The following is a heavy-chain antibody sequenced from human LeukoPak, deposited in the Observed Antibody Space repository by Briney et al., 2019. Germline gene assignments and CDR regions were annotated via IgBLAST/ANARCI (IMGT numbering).Heavy chain of an antibody. J-gene: IGHJ4*02. CDR3: ARGEDYVWGSYRSYYLDY. Sequence: SETLSLTCTVSGGSISSGDYYWSWIRQPPGKGLEWIGYIYYSGSTYYNPSLKSRVTISVDTSKNQFSLKLSSVTAADTAVYYCARGEDYVWGSYRSYYLDYWGQGTLVTVSS. CDR1: GGSISSGDYY. D-gene: IGHD3-16*02. CDR2: IYYSGST. V-gene: IGHV4-30-4*01.